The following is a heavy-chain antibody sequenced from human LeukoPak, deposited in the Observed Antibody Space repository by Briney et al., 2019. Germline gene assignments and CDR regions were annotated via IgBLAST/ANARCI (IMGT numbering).Heavy chain of an antibody. CDR1: VFAFSTFS. D-gene: IGHD3-10*01. Sequence: GSLRLSCAASVFAFSTFSMIWVRQPPRKGREWVSSISSSSSYIYYEDSVKGRFTISRDNSKNTLYLQMGSLRAEDMAVYYCARDSGSGSYYWFDPWGQGTLVTVSS. CDR3: ARDSGSGSYYWFDP. J-gene: IGHJ5*02. CDR2: ISSSSSYI. V-gene: IGHV3-21*01.